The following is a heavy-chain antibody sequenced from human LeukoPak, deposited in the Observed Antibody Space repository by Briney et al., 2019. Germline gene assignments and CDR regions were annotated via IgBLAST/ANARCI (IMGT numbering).Heavy chain of an antibody. D-gene: IGHD1-26*01. V-gene: IGHV3-66*01. Sequence: GGSLSLSCAASGFTITSTHINWLRHAPGQGLECVSVIYSGVCTYYADSVKGRFTISRDTSKNMVYLQANSLRAEDTAVYYCARGGARATGYWGQGTLVTVSS. CDR3: ARGGARATGY. CDR1: GFTITSTH. J-gene: IGHJ4*02. CDR2: IYSGVCT.